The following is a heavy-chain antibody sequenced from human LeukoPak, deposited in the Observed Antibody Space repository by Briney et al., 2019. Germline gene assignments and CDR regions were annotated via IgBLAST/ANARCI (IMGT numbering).Heavy chain of an antibody. J-gene: IGHJ3*02. D-gene: IGHD3-16*02. V-gene: IGHV4-59*08. CDR3: VRRFYDYVWESYRPGDAFDI. Sequence: SETLSLTCTVSDDSISDYYRGWIRQPPGKGLEWIGYIHNSGTSTYNLSLKSRVTISADTSKNQFSLKLSSVTAADTAVYYCVRRFYDYVWESYRPGDAFDIWGQGTMVTVSS. CDR2: IHNSGTS. CDR1: DDSISDYY.